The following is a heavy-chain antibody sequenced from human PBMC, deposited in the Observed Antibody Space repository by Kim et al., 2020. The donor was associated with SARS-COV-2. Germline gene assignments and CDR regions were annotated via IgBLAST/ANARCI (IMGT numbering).Heavy chain of an antibody. CDR3: ATGLAYCSGGSCYRLSY. CDR1: GYTLTELS. V-gene: IGHV1-24*01. CDR2: FDPEDGET. D-gene: IGHD2-15*01. Sequence: ASVKVSCKVSGYTLTELSMHWVRQAPGKGLEWMGGFDPEDGETIYAQKFQGRVTMTEDTSTDTAYMELSSLRSEDTAVYYCATGLAYCSGGSCYRLSYWGQGTLVPVST. J-gene: IGHJ4*02.